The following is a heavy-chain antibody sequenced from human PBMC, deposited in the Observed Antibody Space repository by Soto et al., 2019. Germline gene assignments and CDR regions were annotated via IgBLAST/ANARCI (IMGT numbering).Heavy chain of an antibody. CDR1: GGTFSSYT. CDR3: AMSIAVAGFDY. J-gene: IGHJ4*02. V-gene: IGHV1-69*02. D-gene: IGHD6-19*01. CDR2: IIPILGIA. Sequence: QVQLVQSGAEVKKPGSSVKVSCKASGGTFSSYTISWVRQAPGQGLEWMGRIIPILGIANYAQKFQGRVTITADKSSSTVYMELSSLRSEDTAVYYCAMSIAVAGFDYWGQGTLVTVSS.